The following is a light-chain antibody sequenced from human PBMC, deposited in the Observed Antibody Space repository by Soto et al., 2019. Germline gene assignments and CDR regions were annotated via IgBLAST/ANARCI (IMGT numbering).Light chain of an antibody. CDR2: AAS. J-gene: IGKJ3*01. CDR1: QSISSY. Sequence: DIPLTQSASFLSSSVGDRVTITCRASQSISSYLAWYQQKPGKAPKLLIYAASTLQSGVPSRFSGSGSGTEFTLTISSLPPEYCATYYCQQFNSYSLFTFGPGTKVDIK. V-gene: IGKV1-9*01. CDR3: QQFNSYSLFT.